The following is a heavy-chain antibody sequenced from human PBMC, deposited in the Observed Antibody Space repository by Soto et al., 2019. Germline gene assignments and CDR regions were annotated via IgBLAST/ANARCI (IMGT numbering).Heavy chain of an antibody. J-gene: IGHJ4*02. CDR1: GGSFSGYY. CDR3: ARGAGSGSYQTGY. D-gene: IGHD3-10*01. CDR2: INHSGST. Sequence: QVQLQQWGAGLLKPSETLSLTCAVYGGSFSGYYWSWIRQPPGKGLEWIGEINHSGSTNYNPSLKSRVTISVDTSKNQFSLKLSSVTAADTAVYYCARGAGSGSYQTGYWGQGTLVTVSS. V-gene: IGHV4-34*01.